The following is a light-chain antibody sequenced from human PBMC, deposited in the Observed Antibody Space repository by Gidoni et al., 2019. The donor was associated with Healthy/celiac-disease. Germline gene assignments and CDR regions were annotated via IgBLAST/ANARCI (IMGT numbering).Light chain of an antibody. CDR3: AAWDDSLSVV. CDR1: SSNIGSNY. CDR2: RDN. V-gene: IGLV1-47*01. Sequence: QSVLTQPPSASGTPGQRVTISCSGSSSNIGSNYVYWYQQLPGTAPKLLIYRDNQRPSEGPQRFSGSKSGTSASLAISGLRSEDEADYYCAAWDDSLSVVFGGGTKLTVL. J-gene: IGLJ2*01.